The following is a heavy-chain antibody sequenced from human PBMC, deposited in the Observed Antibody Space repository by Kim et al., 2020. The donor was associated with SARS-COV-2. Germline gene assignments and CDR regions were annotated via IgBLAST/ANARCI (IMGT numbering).Heavy chain of an antibody. Sequence: GGSLRLSCAASGFTFSSYAMSWVRQAPGKGLEWVSAISGSGGSTYYADSVKGRFTISRDNSKNTLYLQMNSLRAEDTAVYYCAKAMIVVVRGLGIFDYWGQGTLVTVSS. CDR2: ISGSGGST. V-gene: IGHV3-23*01. CDR1: GFTFSSYA. J-gene: IGHJ4*02. D-gene: IGHD3-22*01. CDR3: AKAMIVVVRGLGIFDY.